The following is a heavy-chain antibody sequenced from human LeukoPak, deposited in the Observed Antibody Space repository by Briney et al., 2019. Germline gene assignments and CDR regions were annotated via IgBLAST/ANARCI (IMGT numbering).Heavy chain of an antibody. CDR3: ARAYTVDIVATSAFDI. D-gene: IGHD5-12*01. CDR1: GGSISSSSYY. Sequence: PSETLSLTCTVSGGSISSSSYYWGWIRQPPGKGLEWIGSIYYSGSTYYNPSLKSRVTISVDTSKNQFSLKLSSVTAADTAVYYCARAYTVDIVATSAFDIWGQGTMVTVSS. J-gene: IGHJ3*02. CDR2: IYYSGST. V-gene: IGHV4-39*07.